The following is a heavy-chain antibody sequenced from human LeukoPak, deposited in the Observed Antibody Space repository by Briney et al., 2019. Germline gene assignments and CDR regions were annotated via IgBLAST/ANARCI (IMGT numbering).Heavy chain of an antibody. CDR2: IYYSGST. D-gene: IGHD2-2*01. CDR3: ARVGSSTSFYYMDV. Sequence: PSETLSLTCTVSGYSISSSYYWSWIRQPPGKGLEWIGYIYYSGSTNYNPSLKSRVTISVDTSKNQFSLKLSSVTAADTAVYYCARVGSSTSFYYMDVWGKGTTVTVSS. J-gene: IGHJ6*03. V-gene: IGHV4-61*01. CDR1: GYSISSSYY.